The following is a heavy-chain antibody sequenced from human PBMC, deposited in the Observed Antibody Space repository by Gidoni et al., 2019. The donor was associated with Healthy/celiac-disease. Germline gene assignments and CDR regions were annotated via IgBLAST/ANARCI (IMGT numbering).Heavy chain of an antibody. CDR3: ARESRIAVAGTRARWFDP. J-gene: IGHJ5*02. Sequence: QVQLQQWGAGLLKPSETLSLTCAVYGGSFSGYYWSWIRQPPGKGLEWIGEINHSGSTNYNPSLKSRGTISVDTSKNQFSLKLSSVTAADTAVYYCARESRIAVAGTRARWFDPWGQGTLVTVSS. V-gene: IGHV4-34*01. D-gene: IGHD6-19*01. CDR2: INHSGST. CDR1: GGSFSGYY.